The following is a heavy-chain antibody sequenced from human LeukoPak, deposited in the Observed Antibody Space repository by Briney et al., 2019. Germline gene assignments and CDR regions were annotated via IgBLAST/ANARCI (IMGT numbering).Heavy chain of an antibody. V-gene: IGHV1-2*02. Sequence: APVKVSCXASGYTFTGYYMHWVRQAPGQGLGWMGWINPNSGGTNYAQKFQGRVAMTRDTSISTAYMELSRLRSDDTAVYYCASRSYCTNGVCYPFDYWGQGTLVTVSS. CDR3: ASRSYCTNGVCYPFDY. CDR2: INPNSGGT. J-gene: IGHJ4*02. CDR1: GYTFTGYY. D-gene: IGHD2-8*01.